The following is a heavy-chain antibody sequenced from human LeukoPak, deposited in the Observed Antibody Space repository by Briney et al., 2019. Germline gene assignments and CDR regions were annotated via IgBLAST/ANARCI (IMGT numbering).Heavy chain of an antibody. CDR2: IIPIFGTA. J-gene: IGHJ4*02. Sequence: SVKVSCKASGGTFSSYAISWVRQAPGQGLEWMGGIIPIFGTANYAQKFQGRVTITADESTSTAYMELSSLRSEDTAVYYCASGGGGHCSSGSCFYYFDYWGQGTLVTVSS. V-gene: IGHV1-69*13. CDR3: ASGGGGHCSSGSCFYYFDY. CDR1: GGTFSSYA. D-gene: IGHD2-15*01.